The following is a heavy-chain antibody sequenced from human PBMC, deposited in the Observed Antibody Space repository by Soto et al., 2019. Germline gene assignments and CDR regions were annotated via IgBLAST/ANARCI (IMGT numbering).Heavy chain of an antibody. V-gene: IGHV3-23*01. CDR3: ANLIVPAAIERRHYYYYYYMDV. Sequence: GGSLRLSCAASGFTFSSYAMSWVRQAPGKGLEWVSAISGSGGSTYYADSVKGRFTISRDNSKNTLYLQMNSLRAEDTAVYYCANLIVPAAIERRHYYYYYYMDVWGKGTTVTVSS. CDR2: ISGSGGST. D-gene: IGHD2-2*01. CDR1: GFTFSSYA. J-gene: IGHJ6*03.